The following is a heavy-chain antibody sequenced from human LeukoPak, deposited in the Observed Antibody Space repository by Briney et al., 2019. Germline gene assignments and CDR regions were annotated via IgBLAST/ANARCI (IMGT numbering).Heavy chain of an antibody. CDR2: ISGSGGST. CDR1: GFTFRSYA. V-gene: IGHV3-23*01. D-gene: IGHD1-26*01. J-gene: IGHJ4*02. CDR3: AKDGVIVGATRGAFDY. Sequence: GGSLRLSCAASGFTFRSYAMSWVRQAPGKGLEWVSAISGSGGSTYYADSMKGRFTISRDNSKNTLYLQMNSLRAEDTAVYYCAKDGVIVGATRGAFDYWGQGTLVTVSS.